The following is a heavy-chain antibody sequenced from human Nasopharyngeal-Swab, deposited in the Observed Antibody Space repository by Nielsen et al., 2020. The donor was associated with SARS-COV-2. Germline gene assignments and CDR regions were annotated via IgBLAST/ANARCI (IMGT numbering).Heavy chain of an antibody. CDR2: ISYDGSHK. D-gene: IGHD6-6*01. V-gene: IGHV3-30*03. CDR1: GFTFSSYG. J-gene: IGHJ4*02. CDR3: ARDALVPTPYFDY. Sequence: GESLKISCAASGFTFSSYGMHWVRQTPGKGLEWVALISYDGSHKYCADSVKGRFTISRDNAKNSLYLQMNSLRAEDTAVYYCARDALVPTPYFDYWGQGTLVTVSS.